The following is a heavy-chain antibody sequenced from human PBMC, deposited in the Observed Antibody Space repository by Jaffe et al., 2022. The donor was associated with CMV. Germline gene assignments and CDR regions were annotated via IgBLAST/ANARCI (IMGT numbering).Heavy chain of an antibody. Sequence: QVQLVQSGAEVKKPGASVKVSCKASGYTFTSYDINWVRQATGQGLEWMGWMNPNSGNTGYAQKFQGRVTMTRNTSISTAYMELSSLRSEDTAVYYCARGFVDIVAHHYYYYYGMDVWGQGTTVTVSS. J-gene: IGHJ6*02. V-gene: IGHV1-8*01. CDR3: ARGFVDIVAHHYYYYYGMDV. CDR1: GYTFTSYD. CDR2: MNPNSGNT. D-gene: IGHD5-12*01.